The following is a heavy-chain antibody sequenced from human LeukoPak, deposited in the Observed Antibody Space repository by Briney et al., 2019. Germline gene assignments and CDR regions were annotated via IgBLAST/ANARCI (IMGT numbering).Heavy chain of an antibody. V-gene: IGHV3-30-3*01. CDR2: ISYDGSNK. J-gene: IGHJ3*02. D-gene: IGHD3-22*01. CDR1: GFTFSSYA. CDR3: AREYYYDSSGFDI. Sequence: ALRLSCAASGFTFSSYAMHWVRQAPGKGLEWVAVISYDGSNKYYADSVKGRFTISRDNSKNTLYLQMNSLRAEDTAVYYCAREYYYDSSGFDIWGQGTMVTVSS.